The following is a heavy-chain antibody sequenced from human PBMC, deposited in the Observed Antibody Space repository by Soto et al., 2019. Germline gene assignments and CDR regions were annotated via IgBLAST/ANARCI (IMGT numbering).Heavy chain of an antibody. CDR2: ISSSSRHI. J-gene: IGHJ1*01. CDR1: GFTFSSYS. Sequence: EVQLVESGGGLVKPGGSLTLSCAASGFTFSSYSMNWVRQAPGKGLEWVSSISSSSRHIYYADSVKGRFTISRDNAKNSLYLQMNSLRAEDTAMYFCARYPSDLWEPDQYFPHWGQGTLVAVSS. V-gene: IGHV3-21*01. D-gene: IGHD1-26*01. CDR3: ARYPSDLWEPDQYFPH.